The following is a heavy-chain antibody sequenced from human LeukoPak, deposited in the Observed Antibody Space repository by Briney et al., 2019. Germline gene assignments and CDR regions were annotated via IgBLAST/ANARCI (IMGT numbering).Heavy chain of an antibody. CDR1: GFTFSSYA. D-gene: IGHD1-1*01. CDR3: ASDQERAQAEFGVNYYYYGMDV. V-gene: IGHV3-30-3*01. J-gene: IGHJ6*02. CDR2: ISYDGSNK. Sequence: GSLRLSCAASGFTFSSYAMHWVRQAPGRGLEWVAVISYDGSNKYYADSVKGRFTISRDNSKNTLYLQMNSLRAEDTAVYYCASDQERAQAEFGVNYYYYGMDVWGQGTTVTVSS.